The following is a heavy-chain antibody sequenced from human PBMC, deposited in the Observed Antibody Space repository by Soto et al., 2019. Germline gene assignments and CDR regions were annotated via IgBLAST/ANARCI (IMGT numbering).Heavy chain of an antibody. CDR1: GDSVTSNTAS. D-gene: IGHD5-12*01. J-gene: IGHJ5*02. V-gene: IGHV6-1*01. CDR2: TYFRSKWYN. Sequence: SQTLSLTCAISGDSVTSNTASWNWIRQSPSRGLEWLGRTYFRSKWYNDYAVSVKSRIIINPDTSNNQFSLQLNSVTPEDTAVYFCAKGDNLGPKTGYAFDPWGQGIMVTVSS. CDR3: AKGDNLGPKTGYAFDP.